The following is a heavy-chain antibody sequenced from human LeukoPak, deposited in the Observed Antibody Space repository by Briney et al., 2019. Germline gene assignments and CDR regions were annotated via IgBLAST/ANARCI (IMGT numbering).Heavy chain of an antibody. CDR1: GYTFTNYY. Sequence: ASVKVSCKASGYTFTNYYMNWVRQAPGQGLEWMGWINPNSGGTNYAQKFQGRVTMTRDTSISTAYMELSRLRSDDTAVYYCARDIHSSGWYVGYWGQGTLVTVSS. J-gene: IGHJ4*02. CDR3: ARDIHSSGWYVGY. V-gene: IGHV1-2*02. CDR2: INPNSGGT. D-gene: IGHD6-19*01.